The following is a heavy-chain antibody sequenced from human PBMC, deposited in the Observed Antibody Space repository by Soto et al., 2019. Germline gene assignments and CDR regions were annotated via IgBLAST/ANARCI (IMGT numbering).Heavy chain of an antibody. CDR1: AGTVSNHA. CDR2: IIPIFGTP. J-gene: IGHJ5*02. Sequence: QEELVQSAAEVKKPGSSVKVSCKASAGTVSNHAISWMRQAPGQGLEWMGGIIPIFGTPDYAQKFQGRVTITADTSTDTVYMELRSLRSEDTAVYYCAKFDYGDYVGWFDPWGQGTLVTVSS. V-gene: IGHV1-69*06. CDR3: AKFDYGDYVGWFDP. D-gene: IGHD4-17*01.